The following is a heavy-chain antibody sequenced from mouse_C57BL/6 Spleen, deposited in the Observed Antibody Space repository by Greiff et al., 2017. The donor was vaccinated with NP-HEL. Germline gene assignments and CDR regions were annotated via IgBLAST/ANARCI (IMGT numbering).Heavy chain of an antibody. J-gene: IGHJ4*01. CDR3: ARWGSSPVD. Sequence: QVQLKQSGAELVMPGASVKLSCKASGYTFTSYWMHWVKQRPGQGLEWIGEIDPSDSYTNYNQKFKGKSTLTVDKSSSTAYMQLSSLTSEDSAVYYCARWGSSPVDWGQGTSVTVSS. CDR1: GYTFTSYW. V-gene: IGHV1-69*01. CDR2: IDPSDSYT. D-gene: IGHD1-1*01.